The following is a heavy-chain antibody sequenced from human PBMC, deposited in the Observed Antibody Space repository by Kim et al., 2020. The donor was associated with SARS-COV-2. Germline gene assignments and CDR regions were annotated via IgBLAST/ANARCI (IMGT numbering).Heavy chain of an antibody. V-gene: IGHV3-30*01. Sequence: YADAVKGRFTISRDNSKNTLYLQMNSLRAEDTAVYYCARGGGSYQYYFDYGGQGTLVTVSS. D-gene: IGHD1-26*01. J-gene: IGHJ4*02. CDR3: ARGGGSYQYYFDY.